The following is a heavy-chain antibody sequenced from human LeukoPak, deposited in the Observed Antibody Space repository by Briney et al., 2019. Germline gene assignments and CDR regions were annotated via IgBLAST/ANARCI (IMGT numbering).Heavy chain of an antibody. CDR1: GYTFTSYY. V-gene: IGHV1-46*01. CDR3: AREYCSSTSCYKGFDP. J-gene: IGHJ5*02. Sequence: ASVKVSCKASGYTFTSYYMHWVRQAPGQGLEWMGIINPSGGSTSYAQKFQGRVTMTRDMSTSTVYMELSSLRSEDTAVYYCAREYCSSTSCYKGFDPWGQGTLVTVSS. D-gene: IGHD2-2*02. CDR2: INPSGGST.